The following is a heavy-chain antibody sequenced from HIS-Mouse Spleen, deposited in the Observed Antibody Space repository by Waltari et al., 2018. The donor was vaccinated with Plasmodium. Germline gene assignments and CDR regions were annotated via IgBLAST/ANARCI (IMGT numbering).Heavy chain of an antibody. CDR2: IYSGGST. V-gene: IGHV3-53*01. Sequence: ELQLVDSGGGLIQPGGSRAPSFRASGFTFGSNDTTCFVQAPGKGLEWVSVIYSGGSTYYADSVKGRFTISRDNSKNTLYLQMNSLRAEDTAVYYCARGMKSSSSAFDIWGQGTMVTVSS. J-gene: IGHJ3*02. CDR1: GFTFGSND. D-gene: IGHD6-6*01. CDR3: ARGMKSSSSAFDI.